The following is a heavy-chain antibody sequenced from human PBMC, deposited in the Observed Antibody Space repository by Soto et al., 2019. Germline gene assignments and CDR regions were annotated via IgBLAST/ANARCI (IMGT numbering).Heavy chain of an antibody. V-gene: IGHV1-18*01. D-gene: IGHD3-3*01. CDR1: GYTFTSYG. CDR3: ATGRGYRDFWSGYLAEFDY. J-gene: IGHJ4*02. CDR2: ISAYNGNT. Sequence: GASVKVSCKASGYTFTSYGISWVRQAPGQGLEWMGWISAYNGNTNYAQKLQGRVTMTTDTSTSTAYMELRSLRSDDTAVYYCATGRGYRDFWSGYLAEFDYWGQGTLVTVSS.